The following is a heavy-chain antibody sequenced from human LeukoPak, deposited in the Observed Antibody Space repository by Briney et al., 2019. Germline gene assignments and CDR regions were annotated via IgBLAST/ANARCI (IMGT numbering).Heavy chain of an antibody. J-gene: IGHJ4*02. CDR1: GGSINSGGYY. CDR3: ARSGEQSSIPFFDY. CDR2: IYYSGST. V-gene: IGHV4-31*03. Sequence: PSETLSLTCTVSGGSINSGGYYWSWIRQHPGKGLEWIGYIYYSGSTYYSPSLKSRVTLSIDTSKNQFSLKLSSVTAADTAVYYCARSGEQSSIPFFDYWGQGTLVTVSS. D-gene: IGHD1/OR15-1a*01.